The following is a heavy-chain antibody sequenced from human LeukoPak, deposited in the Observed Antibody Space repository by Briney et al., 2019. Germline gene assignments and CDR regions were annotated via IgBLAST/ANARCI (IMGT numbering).Heavy chain of an antibody. CDR3: ARDVASVPAAMWDYFDY. Sequence: TGGSLRLPCAASGFTFSSYWMSWVRQAPGKGLEWVANIKQDGSEKYYVDSVKGRFTISRDNAKNSLYLQMNSLRAEDTAVYYCARDVASVPAAMWDYFDYWGQGTLVTVSS. CDR2: IKQDGSEK. CDR1: GFTFSSYW. V-gene: IGHV3-7*01. J-gene: IGHJ4*02. D-gene: IGHD2-2*01.